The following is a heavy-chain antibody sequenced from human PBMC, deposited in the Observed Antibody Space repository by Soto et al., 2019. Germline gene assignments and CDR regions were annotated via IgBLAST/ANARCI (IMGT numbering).Heavy chain of an antibody. J-gene: IGHJ4*02. CDR2: IYYSGST. CDR3: ARSYDFWSGTFDY. Sequence: SETLCLTCTVSGGSISSSSYYWGWIRQPPGKGLEWIGSIYYSGSTYYNPSLKSRVTISVDTSKNQFSLKLSSVTAADTAVYYCARSYDFWSGTFDYWGQGTLVTVSS. V-gene: IGHV4-39*01. D-gene: IGHD3-3*01. CDR1: GGSISSSSYY.